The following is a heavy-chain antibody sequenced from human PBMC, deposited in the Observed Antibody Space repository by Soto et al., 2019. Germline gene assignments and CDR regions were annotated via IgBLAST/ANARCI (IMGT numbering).Heavy chain of an antibody. Sequence: QVQLVQSGAEVKKPGSSVKVSCKASGGTFSSYAISWVRQAPGQGLEWMGGIIPIFGTANYAQKFQGRVTITADKSTSTAYMELSSLRSEDTAVYYCARGPQIAARLLYYYGMDVWGQGTTVTGSS. D-gene: IGHD6-6*01. J-gene: IGHJ6*02. CDR1: GGTFSSYA. CDR2: IIPIFGTA. V-gene: IGHV1-69*06. CDR3: ARGPQIAARLLYYYGMDV.